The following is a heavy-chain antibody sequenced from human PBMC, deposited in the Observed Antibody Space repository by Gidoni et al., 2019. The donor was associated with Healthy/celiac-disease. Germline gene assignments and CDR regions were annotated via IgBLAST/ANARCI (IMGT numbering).Heavy chain of an antibody. V-gene: IGHV4-39*01. Sequence: QLQLQESGPGLVKPSETLSLTCTVSGGSISSSSYYWGWIRQPPGKGLEWIGSIYYSGSTYYNPSLKSRVTISVDTSKNQFSLKLSSVTAADTAVYYCARLPSRVDYGDSLDAFDIWGQGTMVTVSS. CDR3: ARLPSRVDYGDSLDAFDI. CDR2: IYYSGST. D-gene: IGHD4-17*01. CDR1: GGSISSSSYY. J-gene: IGHJ3*02.